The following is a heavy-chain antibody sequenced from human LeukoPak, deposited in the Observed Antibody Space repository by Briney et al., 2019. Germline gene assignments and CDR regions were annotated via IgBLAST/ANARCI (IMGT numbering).Heavy chain of an antibody. CDR2: IIPILGIA. Sequence: ASVKVSCKASGGTFSSYAISWVRQAPGQGLEWMGRIIPILGIANYAQKFRGRVTITADKSTNTAYMELSSLRSEDTAVYYCARDRTLGYCSGGSCYFDYWGQGTLVTVSS. J-gene: IGHJ4*02. CDR1: GGTFSSYA. V-gene: IGHV1-69*04. CDR3: ARDRTLGYCSGGSCYFDY. D-gene: IGHD2-15*01.